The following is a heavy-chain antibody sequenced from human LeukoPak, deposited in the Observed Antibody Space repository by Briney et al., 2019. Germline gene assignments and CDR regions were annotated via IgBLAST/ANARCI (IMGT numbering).Heavy chain of an antibody. D-gene: IGHD1-20*01. CDR1: GFTFSSYE. Sequence: PGGSLRLSCAASGFTFSSYEMNWVRQAPGKGLEWVSYISSSSSYIYYADSVKGRFTISRDNAKNSLYLQMNSLRAEDTAVYYCARDRVITGTTHAFDIWGQGTMVTVSS. CDR2: ISSSSSYI. V-gene: IGHV3-21*05. CDR3: ARDRVITGTTHAFDI. J-gene: IGHJ3*02.